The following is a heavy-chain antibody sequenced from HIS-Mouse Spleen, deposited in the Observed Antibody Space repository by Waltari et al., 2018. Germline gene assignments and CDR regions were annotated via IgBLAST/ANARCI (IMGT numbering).Heavy chain of an antibody. Sequence: QVQLVESGGGVVQPGRSLRLSCAASGFTFSSYGSHWVRQAPGKGLEWVAVIWYDGSNKYYADSVKGRFTISRDNSKNTLYLQMNSLRAEDTAVYYCAKKGARLDAFDIWGQGTMVTVSS. V-gene: IGHV3-33*06. CDR1: GFTFSSYG. D-gene: IGHD6-6*01. CDR2: IWYDGSNK. CDR3: AKKGARLDAFDI. J-gene: IGHJ3*02.